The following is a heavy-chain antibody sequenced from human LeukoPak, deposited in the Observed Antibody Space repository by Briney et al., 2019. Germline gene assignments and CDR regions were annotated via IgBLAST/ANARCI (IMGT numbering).Heavy chain of an antibody. D-gene: IGHD3-10*01. CDR1: GYTFTNYG. V-gene: IGHV1-18*01. Sequence: ASVKVSCKASGYTFTNYGITWVRLAPGQGPEWMGWISADNGNTNYAQILQGRVTMTTDTSTSTAYMELSSLRSEDTAVYYCARVLLWFGEFYGMDVWGQGTTVTVSS. CDR3: ARVLLWFGEFYGMDV. J-gene: IGHJ6*02. CDR2: ISADNGNT.